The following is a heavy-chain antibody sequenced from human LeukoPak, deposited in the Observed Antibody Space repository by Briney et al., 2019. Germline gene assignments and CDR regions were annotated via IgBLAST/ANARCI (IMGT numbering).Heavy chain of an antibody. V-gene: IGHV3-7*01. Sequence: PGGSLRLSCAASGFSFSSYWMAWVRQAPGKGLEWVANIKHDGNEKFYMDSVKGRFTISRDNAKNSLYLQMNSLRAEDTAVYYCARVANRADAPWGQGTLVTVSS. D-gene: IGHD6-13*01. J-gene: IGHJ5*02. CDR1: GFSFSSYW. CDR2: IKHDGNEK. CDR3: ARVANRADAP.